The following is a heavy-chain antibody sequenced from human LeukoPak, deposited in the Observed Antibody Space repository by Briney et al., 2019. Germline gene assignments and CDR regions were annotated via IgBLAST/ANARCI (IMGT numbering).Heavy chain of an antibody. CDR3: ARELVLMVYANPYYYMDV. J-gene: IGHJ6*03. CDR2: INPNSGGT. D-gene: IGHD2-8*01. V-gene: IGHV1-2*02. CDR1: GGTFSSYA. Sequence: GASVKVSCKASGGTFSSYAISWVRQAPGQGLEWMGWINPNSGGTNYAQKFQGRVTMTRDTSISTAYMELSRLRSDDTAMYYCARELVLMVYANPYYYMDVWGKGTTVTVSS.